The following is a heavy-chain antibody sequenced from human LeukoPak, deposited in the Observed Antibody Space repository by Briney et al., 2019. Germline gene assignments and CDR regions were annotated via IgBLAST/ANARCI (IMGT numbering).Heavy chain of an antibody. CDR3: ASYRRDGGSVGIYYFDY. CDR2: IKQDGSEK. CDR1: GFTFSSYW. J-gene: IGHJ4*02. Sequence: PGGSLRLSCAASGFTFSSYWMSWVRQAPGKGLEWVANIKQDGSEKYYVDSVKGRFTISRDSAKNSLYLQMNSLRAEDTAVYYCASYRRDGGSVGIYYFDYWGQGTLVTVSS. V-gene: IGHV3-7*01. D-gene: IGHD3-3*02.